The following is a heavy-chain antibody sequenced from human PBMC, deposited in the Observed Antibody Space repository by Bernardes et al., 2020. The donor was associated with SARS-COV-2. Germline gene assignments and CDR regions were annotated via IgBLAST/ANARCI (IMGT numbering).Heavy chain of an antibody. CDR2: ISYDGSNK. D-gene: IGHD3-22*01. V-gene: IGHV3-30*03. CDR3: ARDRAADIITSWFDP. J-gene: IGHJ5*02. CDR1: GFTFSSYG. Sequence: GSLRLSCAASGFTFSSYGMHWVRQAPGKGLEWVAVISYDGSNKYYADSVKGRFTISRDNSKNTLYLQMNSLRAEDTAVYYCARDRAADIITSWFDPWGQGTLVTVSS.